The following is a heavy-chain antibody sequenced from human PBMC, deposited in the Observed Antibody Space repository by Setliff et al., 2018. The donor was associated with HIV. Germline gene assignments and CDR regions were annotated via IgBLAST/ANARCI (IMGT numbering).Heavy chain of an antibody. CDR2: FNREYGGT. V-gene: IGHV1-24*01. CDR3: ARVPTNPDFYYYYMDV. Sequence: ASVKVSCKVSGYSLIALSMHWVRQTPGKGLEWMGRFNREYGGTIYSPNFQDRVTMTRNTSISTAYMELSSLTSEDTAVYYCARVPTNPDFYYYYMDVWGKGTTVTVSS. CDR1: GYSLIALS. J-gene: IGHJ6*03.